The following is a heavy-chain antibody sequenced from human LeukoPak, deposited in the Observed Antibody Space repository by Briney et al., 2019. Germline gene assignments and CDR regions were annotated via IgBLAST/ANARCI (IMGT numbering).Heavy chain of an antibody. CDR2: IYYSGST. Sequence: SETLSLTCTVSGGSISSYYWSWLRQPPGKGLEWIGYIYYSGSTNYNPSLKSRVTISVDTSKNQFSLKLSSVTAADTAVYYCARHLSLIDAFDIWGQGTMVTVSS. J-gene: IGHJ3*02. D-gene: IGHD3-16*01. CDR1: GGSISSYY. CDR3: ARHLSLIDAFDI. V-gene: IGHV4-59*08.